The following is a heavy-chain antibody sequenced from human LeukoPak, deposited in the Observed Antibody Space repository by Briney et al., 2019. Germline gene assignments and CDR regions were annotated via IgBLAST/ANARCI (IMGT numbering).Heavy chain of an antibody. Sequence: SETLSLTCTVSGGSISSSSYYWGWIRQPPGKGLEWIGSIYYSGSTYYNPSLKSRVTISVDTSKNQFSLKLSSVTAADTAVYYCARGRGPAPAVWGQGTTVTVSS. D-gene: IGHD2-2*01. J-gene: IGHJ6*02. V-gene: IGHV4-39*01. CDR3: ARGRGPAPAV. CDR1: GGSISSSSYY. CDR2: IYYSGST.